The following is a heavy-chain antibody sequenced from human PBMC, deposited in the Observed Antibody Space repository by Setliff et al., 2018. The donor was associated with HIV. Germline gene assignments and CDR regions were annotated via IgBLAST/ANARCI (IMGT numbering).Heavy chain of an antibody. V-gene: IGHV3-30*18. CDR1: GFTFSSYG. CDR3: AKMLDIAVPQTGDRKSRIIATLDP. J-gene: IGHJ5*02. Sequence: PGGSLSLSCAASGFTFSSYGMHWVRQAPGKGLEWVAVISYDGSYAYYADSVKGRFSVSRDNSNKTLYLQMNSLRADDTAMYYCAKMLDIAVPQTGDRKSRIIATLDPWGQGTLVTVSS. CDR2: ISYDGSYA. D-gene: IGHD3-10*01.